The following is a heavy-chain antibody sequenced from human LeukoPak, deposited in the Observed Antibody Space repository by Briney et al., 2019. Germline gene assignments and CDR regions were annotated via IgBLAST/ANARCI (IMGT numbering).Heavy chain of an antibody. CDR2: ISASSSI. D-gene: IGHD3-22*01. Sequence: GGSLRLSCAASGFTFSSYAMNWVRQAPGKGLEWVSGISASSSIYYADSVKGRFTISRDNSKNALYLQVNSLRADDTAVYYCAKGSYYDSSGYYYFDYWGQGTLVTVSS. J-gene: IGHJ4*02. V-gene: IGHV3-23*01. CDR1: GFTFSSYA. CDR3: AKGSYYDSSGYYYFDY.